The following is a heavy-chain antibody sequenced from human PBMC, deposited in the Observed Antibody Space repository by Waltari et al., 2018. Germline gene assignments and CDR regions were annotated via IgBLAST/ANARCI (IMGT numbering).Heavy chain of an antibody. CDR3: ARDRHYTRGWSPFRS. CDR1: GGSINNYY. V-gene: IGHV4-4*07. Sequence: QVLLQESGPGLVKPSQTLSLTCTVSGGSINNYYWSWIRQPAGGRLEWIGRIYTSRNTDYNPSLKSRVAMSVDTSKNQFSLNLYSVSAADTAVYYCARDRHYTRGWSPFRSWGQGTLVTVSS. CDR2: IYTSRNT. D-gene: IGHD6-19*01. J-gene: IGHJ4*02.